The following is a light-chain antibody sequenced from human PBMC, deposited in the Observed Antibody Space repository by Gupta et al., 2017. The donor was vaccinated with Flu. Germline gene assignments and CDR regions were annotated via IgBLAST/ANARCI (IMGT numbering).Light chain of an antibody. CDR3: MQSTHWPYT. Sequence: VTLGQPASISCSSTQRRVYSDGNSYLNWFQQRPGQSPRRLIYKGSTRYSGVPVRFSGSGSGTYFTLRISRVEAEDVGVYYCMQSTHWPYTFGQGTKLEIE. J-gene: IGKJ2*01. CDR1: QRRVYSDGNSY. CDR2: KGS. V-gene: IGKV2-30*01.